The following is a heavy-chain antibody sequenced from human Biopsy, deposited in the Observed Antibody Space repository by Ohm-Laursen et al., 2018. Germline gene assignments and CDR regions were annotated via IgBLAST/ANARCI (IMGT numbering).Heavy chain of an antibody. D-gene: IGHD3/OR15-3a*01. CDR3: VRLNRRGNIIFFDY. V-gene: IGHV4-59*08. CDR1: GGSITADF. J-gene: IGHJ4*02. Sequence: SDTLSLTCTVSGGSITADFWTWIRQTPGERLEWIGYRFHSGSPMYNPSLKSRVTISVDTSKSQFSLTLPSVTAADTAVYYCVRLNRRGNIIFFDYWGQGSLVTVSS. CDR2: RFHSGSP.